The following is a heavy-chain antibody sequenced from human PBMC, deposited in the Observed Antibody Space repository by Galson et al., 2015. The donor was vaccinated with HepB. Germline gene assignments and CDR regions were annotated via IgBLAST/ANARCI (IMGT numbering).Heavy chain of an antibody. V-gene: IGHV4-59*08. D-gene: IGHD3-10*01. CDR3: ARQTTLWFGELSVPAYFDL. CDR1: GGSISSDY. CDR2: VYYSGNT. Sequence: SETLSLTCSVSGGSISSDYWSWVRQPPGKGLEWIGSVYYSGNTNYNPSLKGRVTISVDTSKKQFSLRLTSVTAADTAVYYCARQTTLWFGELSVPAYFDLWGRGTLVTVSA. J-gene: IGHJ2*01.